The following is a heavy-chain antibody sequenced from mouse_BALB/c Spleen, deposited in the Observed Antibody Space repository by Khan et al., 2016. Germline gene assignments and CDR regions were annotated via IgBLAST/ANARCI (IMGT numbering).Heavy chain of an antibody. CDR2: INTETGEP. V-gene: IGHV9-2-1*01. D-gene: IGHD1-1*01. Sequence: QIQMVQSGPELKKPGETVKISCKASGYTFTDYSMHWVKQAPGKGLKWMGWINTETGEPTYADDFKGRFAFSLETSASPAYLQIHNLINEDTATFFCARDYYGSSPYAMDYWGQGTSVTVSS. CDR1: GYTFTDYS. CDR3: ARDYYGSSPYAMDY. J-gene: IGHJ4*01.